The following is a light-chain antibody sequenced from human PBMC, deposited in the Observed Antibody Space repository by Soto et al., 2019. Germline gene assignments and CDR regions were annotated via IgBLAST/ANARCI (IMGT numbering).Light chain of an antibody. Sequence: DIQMTQSPSSLSAFVGDRVTITCRASQGIHIYLAWYKQKPGKAPESLIYAASSLQSGVPSRFSAXXXXTQFPISTTSLFPKDFPTYYCQQYHSYPLTLGQGTRLEIK. CDR2: AAS. CDR1: QGIHIY. CDR3: QQYHSYPLT. V-gene: IGKV1-16*01. J-gene: IGKJ5*01.